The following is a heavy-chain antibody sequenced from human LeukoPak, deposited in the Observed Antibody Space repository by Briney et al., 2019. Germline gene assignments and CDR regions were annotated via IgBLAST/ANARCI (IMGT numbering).Heavy chain of an antibody. V-gene: IGHV3-23*01. CDR1: GFTFSSYA. D-gene: IGHD3-9*01. J-gene: IGHJ4*02. CDR3: AKGYYDILTGYPDY. Sequence: PGGSLRLSCAASGFTFSSYAMSWVRQGPGKGLEWVSAISGSGGSTYYADSVKGRFTISRDNSKNTLYLQMNSLRAEDTAVYYCAKGYYDILTGYPDYWGQGTLVTVSS. CDR2: ISGSGGST.